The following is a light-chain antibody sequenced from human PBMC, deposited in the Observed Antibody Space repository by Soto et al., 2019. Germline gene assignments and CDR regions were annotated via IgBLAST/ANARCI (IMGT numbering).Light chain of an antibody. Sequence: EIVLTQSPATLSLSPGGRATLSCRASQSVSLSLAWYQQKPGQAPTLSIYDSSETASAFPARFSGSGCGSDFTFTLTIRGPEDFDFEVCHEHKDNKWWTFGQGTKVDIK. V-gene: IGKV3-11*01. CDR2: DSS. CDR3: HEHKDNKWWT. CDR1: QSVSLS. J-gene: IGKJ1*01.